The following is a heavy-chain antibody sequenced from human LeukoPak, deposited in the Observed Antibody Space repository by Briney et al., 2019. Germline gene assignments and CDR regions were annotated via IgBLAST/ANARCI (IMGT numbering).Heavy chain of an antibody. CDR2: MNSNSGNT. CDR3: ARNGQQVRYFQH. Sequence: ASVKVSCKASGYTFTNYDINWVRQATGQGLEWMGWMNSNSGNTGYAQKFQGRVNMTRNTSISTAYMELSSLRSEDTAVYYCARNGQQVRYFQHWGQGTLVTVSS. V-gene: IGHV1-8*01. D-gene: IGHD6-13*01. CDR1: GYTFTNYD. J-gene: IGHJ1*01.